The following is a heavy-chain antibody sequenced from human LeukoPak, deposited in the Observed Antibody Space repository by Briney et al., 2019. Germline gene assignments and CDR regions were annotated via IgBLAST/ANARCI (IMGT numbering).Heavy chain of an antibody. D-gene: IGHD3-3*01. CDR1: GFIFGGYA. CDR2: ISYDGGKT. J-gene: IGHJ4*02. Sequence: GGSLRLSCAASGFIFGGYAMHWVRQAPGKGLQWLAVISYDGGKTYYADSVEGRFTISRDNSKSTVYLEINSLRSEDTAIYYCARGFNDFWSGSQLEYWGQGTLVTVSS. V-gene: IGHV3-30-3*01. CDR3: ARGFNDFWSGSQLEY.